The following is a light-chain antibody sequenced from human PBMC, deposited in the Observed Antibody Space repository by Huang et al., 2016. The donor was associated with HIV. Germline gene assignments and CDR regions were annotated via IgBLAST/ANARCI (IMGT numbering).Light chain of an antibody. CDR3: LQDHNYPRT. CDR1: QGITDD. J-gene: IGKJ1*01. Sequence: AIQLTQSPSSLSASVGARVTITCRASQGITDDLAWYQQKPGKAPKLLIAGASTLRSGVPSRFSGSGSGTDFTLTISRLQPEDYATYYCLQDHNYPRTFGQGTKVEI. V-gene: IGKV1-6*01. CDR2: GAS.